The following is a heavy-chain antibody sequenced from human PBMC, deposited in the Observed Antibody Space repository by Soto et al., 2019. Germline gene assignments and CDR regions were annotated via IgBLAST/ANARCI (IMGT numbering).Heavy chain of an antibody. D-gene: IGHD6-25*01. CDR2: LYNTGNT. CDR3: VRDGSDSYGLDV. Sequence: PSETLSLTCTVSGGAVSNYYWSWVRQPPGKALEWIGRLYNTGNTNYNPSLQSRVIMSAETSKNKFSLKLTSVTAADTAVYYCVRDGSDSYGLDVWGQGTTVTVSS. J-gene: IGHJ6*02. CDR1: GGAVSNYY. V-gene: IGHV4-4*07.